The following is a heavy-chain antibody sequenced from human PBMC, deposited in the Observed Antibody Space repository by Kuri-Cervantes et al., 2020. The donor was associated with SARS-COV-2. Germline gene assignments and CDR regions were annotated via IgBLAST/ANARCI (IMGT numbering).Heavy chain of an antibody. CDR2: IIPIFGTA. CDR1: GGTFSSYA. D-gene: IGHD2-8*01. V-gene: IGHV1-69*13. Sequence: SVKVSCKASGGTFSSYAISWVRQAPGQGLEWMGGIIPIFGTANYAQKFQGRVTITADESTSTAYMELSSLRSEDTAVYYCARDDLYRFESSYYMDVWGRGTTVTVSS. CDR3: ARDDLYRFESSYYMDV. J-gene: IGHJ6*03.